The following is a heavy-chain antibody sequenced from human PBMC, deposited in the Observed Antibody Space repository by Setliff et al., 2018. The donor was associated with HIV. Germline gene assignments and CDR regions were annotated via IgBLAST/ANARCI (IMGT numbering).Heavy chain of an antibody. J-gene: IGHJ4*02. CDR1: GGSFGDQF. V-gene: IGHV4-34*01. CDR2: IHHGGGT. Sequence: PSETLSLTCAGYGGSFGDQFWNWIRQSPGKGLEWIGEIHHGGGTKYNPSLKSRVTVSLDMSKNQFSLKLTSVTAADTAMYYCAISIVGVTSEMYWAQGTLVTVSS. CDR3: AISIVGVTSEMY. D-gene: IGHD2-21*02.